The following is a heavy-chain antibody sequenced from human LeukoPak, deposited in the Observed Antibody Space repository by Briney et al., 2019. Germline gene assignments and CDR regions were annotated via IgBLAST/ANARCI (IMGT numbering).Heavy chain of an antibody. CDR2: INPSGGST. V-gene: IGHV1-46*01. CDR1: GYIFTSYY. D-gene: IGHD2-15*01. J-gene: IGHJ2*01. CDR3: ARRGHCSGGSCYSDSYWYFDL. Sequence: ASVKVSCKASGYIFTSYYMHWVRQAPGQGLEWMGIINPSGGSTSYAQKFQGRVTMTRDTSTSTVYMELSSLRSEDTAVYYCARRGHCSGGSCYSDSYWYFDLWGRGTLVTVSS.